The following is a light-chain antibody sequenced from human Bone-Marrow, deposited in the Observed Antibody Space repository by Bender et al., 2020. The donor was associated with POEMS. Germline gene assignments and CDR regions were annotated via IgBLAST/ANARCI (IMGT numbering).Light chain of an antibody. CDR2: EVT. Sequence: QSVLTQPPSASATPGQRVTISCSRSASDRGTTPINWYQHLPGPAPKLMIYEVTNRPSGVSNCFSGSKSGKTASLTISGIQAEDEADYYCSSYTRSNTFYVIGTGTKVTV. CDR3: SSYTRSNTFYV. CDR1: ASDRGTTP. V-gene: IGLV2-14*01. J-gene: IGLJ1*01.